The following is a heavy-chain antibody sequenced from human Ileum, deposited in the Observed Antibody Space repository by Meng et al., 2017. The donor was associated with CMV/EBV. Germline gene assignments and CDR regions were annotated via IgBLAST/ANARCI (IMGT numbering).Heavy chain of an antibody. J-gene: IGHJ4*02. Sequence: GGSLRLSCVAPGFSFSDYLMSWVRQPPRKGLEWLGNINQDGSEANYLASVRGRFTISRDNAKNSVFLQMNNMGADDTAVYYCTRGEGVVVNWRFHYWGPGTLVTVSS. D-gene: IGHD2-15*01. CDR2: INQDGSEA. V-gene: IGHV3-7*01. CDR3: TRGEGVVVNWRFHY. CDR1: GFSFSDYL.